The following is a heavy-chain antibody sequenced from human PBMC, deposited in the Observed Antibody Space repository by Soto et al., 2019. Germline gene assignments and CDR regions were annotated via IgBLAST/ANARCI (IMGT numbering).Heavy chain of an antibody. Sequence: QVQLVQSGAEVKKPGSSVKVSCKASGGTFSSYGIDWVRQAPGQGLEGMGGIIPIFGRANYAQKIQGRVTITADESPSTAYMELRSLRSEDTAVYYCARGVQHDSSGYYYFYWGQGTLVTVSS. V-gene: IGHV1-69*01. CDR3: ARGVQHDSSGYYYFY. CDR2: IIPIFGRA. J-gene: IGHJ4*02. CDR1: GGTFSSYG. D-gene: IGHD3-22*01.